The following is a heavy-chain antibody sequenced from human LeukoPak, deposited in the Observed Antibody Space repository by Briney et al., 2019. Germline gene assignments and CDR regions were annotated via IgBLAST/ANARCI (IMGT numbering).Heavy chain of an antibody. CDR2: ITPSSSYI. Sequence: PGGSLRLSCAASGFTFTSYSFNWVRQAPGRGLEWVSSITPSSSYIWYADSVKGRFTISRDNAQNSLYLQMNSLRVEDTAVYYCVRELSGSGNVYYFARWGQGTLVTVSS. D-gene: IGHD6-19*01. CDR3: VRELSGSGNVYYFAR. CDR1: GFTFTSYS. V-gene: IGHV3-21*01. J-gene: IGHJ4*02.